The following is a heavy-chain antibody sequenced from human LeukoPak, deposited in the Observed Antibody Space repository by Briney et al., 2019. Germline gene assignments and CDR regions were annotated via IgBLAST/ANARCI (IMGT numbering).Heavy chain of an antibody. D-gene: IGHD6-13*01. V-gene: IGHV4-4*07. CDR1: GDSISRYY. CDR2: IYNGGII. Sequence: SETLSLTCTVSGDSISRYYWSWIRQPAGKGLEWIGRIYNGGIITYNPSLKSRVTMSIDTSNNQFSLRLRFVTAADTAVYYCARDRYSSSWYSSDAFDIWGQGTMVTVSS. J-gene: IGHJ3*02. CDR3: ARDRYSSSWYSSDAFDI.